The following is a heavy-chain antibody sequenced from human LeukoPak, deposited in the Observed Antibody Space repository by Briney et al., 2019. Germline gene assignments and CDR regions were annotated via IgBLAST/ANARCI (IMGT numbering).Heavy chain of an antibody. CDR2: IYRSGST. V-gene: IGHV4-38-2*01. CDR3: SRHCSHYLSSNYFWDY. D-gene: IGHD3-22*01. J-gene: IGHJ4*02. Sequence: WGWIRQPPGKGLEWIGTIYRSGSTYYNSSLHSRVTISVDTSKKQFSLKLRYVTAADTSVCYCSRHCSHYLSSNYFWDYWGQGTLVTVSS.